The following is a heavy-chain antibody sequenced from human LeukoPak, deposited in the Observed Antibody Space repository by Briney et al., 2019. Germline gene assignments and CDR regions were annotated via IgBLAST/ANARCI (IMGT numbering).Heavy chain of an antibody. Sequence: SVKVSCKASGGTFSSYAISWVRQAPGQGLEWMGGIIPIFGTANYAQKLQGRVTMTTDTSTSTAYMELRSLRSDDTAVYYCARVSQEGYGGNPIGFDPWGQGTLVTVSS. CDR3: ARVSQEGYGGNPIGFDP. D-gene: IGHD4-23*01. V-gene: IGHV1-69*05. CDR1: GGTFSSYA. CDR2: IIPIFGTA. J-gene: IGHJ5*02.